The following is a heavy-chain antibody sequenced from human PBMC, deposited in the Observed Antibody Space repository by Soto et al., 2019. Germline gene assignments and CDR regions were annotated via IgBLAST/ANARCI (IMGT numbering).Heavy chain of an antibody. CDR2: ISAYNGNT. CDR3: ARGDTGGTRWFDL. CDR1: GYTFTSYG. Sequence: QVQLVQSGAEVKKPGASVKVSCKASGYTFTSYGISWVRQAPGQGLEWMGWISAYNGNTNYAQKLQGRGTLTTDTETNPGLMEMRNVRSDATAVYYWARGDTGGTRWFDLWGQRHLVNLAS. J-gene: IGHJ5*02. D-gene: IGHD3-16*01. V-gene: IGHV1-18*01.